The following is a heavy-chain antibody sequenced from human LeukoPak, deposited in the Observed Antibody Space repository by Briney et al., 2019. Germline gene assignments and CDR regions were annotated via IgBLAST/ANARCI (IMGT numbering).Heavy chain of an antibody. CDR2: ISSGGTTI. D-gene: IGHD4-17*01. J-gene: IGHJ4*02. CDR3: ARDGGYNYGSLDH. CDR1: GFTFSIYE. Sequence: GGSLRLSRAASGFTFSIYEMNWVRQAPGKGLEWVSYISSGGTTIYYADSVKGRFTISRDNAKNSLYLQMNSLRAEDTAMYYCARDGGYNYGSLDHWGQGTQVTVSS. V-gene: IGHV3-48*03.